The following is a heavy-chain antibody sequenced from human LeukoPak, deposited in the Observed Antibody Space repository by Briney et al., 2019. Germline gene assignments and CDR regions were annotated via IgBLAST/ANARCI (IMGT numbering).Heavy chain of an antibody. J-gene: IGHJ4*02. D-gene: IGHD6-19*01. V-gene: IGHV4-34*01. CDR2: INHSGST. CDR1: GGSFSGYY. Sequence: SSVTLSLTCAVYGGSFSGYYWNWIRQPPGKGREWIGEINHSGSTNYNPSLKSRVTISVDTTKNQLSLKLNSGTAADTAVYYCPRGGNGCYSDYWGQGILVTVYS. CDR3: PRGGNGCYSDY.